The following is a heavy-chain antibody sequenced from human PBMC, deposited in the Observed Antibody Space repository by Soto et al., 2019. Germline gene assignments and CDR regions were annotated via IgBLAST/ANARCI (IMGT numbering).Heavy chain of an antibody. CDR1: NGSISGYY. V-gene: IGHV4-4*07. D-gene: IGHD3-16*01. J-gene: IGHJ3*02. CDR3: VRGDVFDI. Sequence: QVQLQESGPGLVKPSETLSLICTVSNGSISGYYWSLVRQSAGKGLEWIGRIYSSGNANYNPSLCSRVTMSVDTSQHHFSLQVTSVTAADTAMYYCVRGDVFDIWGRGTMVTVSS. CDR2: IYSSGNA.